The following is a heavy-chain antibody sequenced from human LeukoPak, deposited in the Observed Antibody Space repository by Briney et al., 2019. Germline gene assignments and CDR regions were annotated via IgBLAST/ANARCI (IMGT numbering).Heavy chain of an antibody. CDR3: ARVLAYSYGSLYYFDY. CDR1: GYTFTSYY. V-gene: IGHV1-46*01. J-gene: IGHJ4*02. D-gene: IGHD5-18*01. CDR2: INPSGGST. Sequence: ASVKVSCKASGYTFTSYYMHWVRQAPGQGLEWVGIINPSGGSTTYAQKFQGRVTMTRDTSTSTVYMELSSLRSEDTAVYYCARVLAYSYGSLYYFDYWGQGTLVTVSS.